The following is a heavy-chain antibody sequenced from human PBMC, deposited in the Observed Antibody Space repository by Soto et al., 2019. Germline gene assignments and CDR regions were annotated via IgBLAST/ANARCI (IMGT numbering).Heavy chain of an antibody. J-gene: IGHJ4*02. D-gene: IGHD3-3*01. V-gene: IGHV2-5*02. CDR3: AHRVLRAVFGLVTTTAIYFDF. CDR2: IYWDDDK. Sequence: QITFNESGPTVVNPTETLTLTCTFSGFSLTTSGVGVGCVRQSPGKAPEWLAFIYWDDDKRYSTSLKSRLTITKDTSKNQVVLTMANVDPADTATYYCAHRVLRAVFGLVTTTAIYFDFWGQGTPVVVSS. CDR1: GFSLTTSGVG.